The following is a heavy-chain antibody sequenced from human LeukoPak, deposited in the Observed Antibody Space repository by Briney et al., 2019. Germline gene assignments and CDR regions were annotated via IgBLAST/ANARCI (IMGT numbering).Heavy chain of an antibody. CDR1: EFTFSKYW. J-gene: IGHJ4*02. CDR3: AKGHDYNLDY. D-gene: IGHD4-11*01. CDR2: IRYDGLNQ. Sequence: PGGSLRLSCAASEFTFSKYWMHWVRQAPNKGLEWVAFIRYDGLNQYYADSVKGRFTFSRDNSKNTMYLQMNSLRSEDTAVYYCAKGHDYNLDYWGQGALVTVSS. V-gene: IGHV3-30*02.